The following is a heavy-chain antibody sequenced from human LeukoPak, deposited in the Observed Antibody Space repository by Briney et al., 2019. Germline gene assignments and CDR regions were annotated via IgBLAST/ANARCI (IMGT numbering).Heavy chain of an antibody. Sequence: GGSLRLSCAASGFTVSINYMTWLRPAPGTGLELATIIYGGSGTYYADSVKGIFTISRDNSKNTLYLQKNSLKTEDTAVYYLSIEGGGPSGPLDYWGQGTLVTVSS. CDR3: SIEGGGPSGPLDY. V-gene: IGHV3-66*01. J-gene: IGHJ4*02. D-gene: IGHD3-3*01. CDR2: IYGGSGT. CDR1: GFTVSINY.